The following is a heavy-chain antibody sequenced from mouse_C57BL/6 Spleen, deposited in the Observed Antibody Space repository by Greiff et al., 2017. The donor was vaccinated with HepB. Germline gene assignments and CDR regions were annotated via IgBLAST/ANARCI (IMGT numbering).Heavy chain of an antibody. J-gene: IGHJ3*01. CDR3: APEFRSTPLAY. V-gene: IGHV1-7*01. CDR1: GYTFTSYW. CDR2: INPSSGYT. Sequence: VQLQQSGAELAKPGASVKLSCKASGYTFTSYWMHWVKQRTGQGLEWIGYINPSSGYTKYNQKFKDKATLTADKSSSTAYMQLSSLTYEDSAVYYCAPEFRSTPLAYWGQGTRVTVSA. D-gene: IGHD1-1*01.